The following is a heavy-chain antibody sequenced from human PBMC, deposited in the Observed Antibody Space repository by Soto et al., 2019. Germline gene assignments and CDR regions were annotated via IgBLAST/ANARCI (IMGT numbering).Heavy chain of an antibody. J-gene: IGHJ4*02. CDR3: AREPYYYDSSGYPGYFDY. CDR2: ISSSGDTI. Sequence: GVSLRLYLASSGFSFSSYEMNWFCQAPGKGLEWVSYISSSGDTIYSADSVKGGFTISRDNAKNSLYLQMNSLRVEDTAVYYCAREPYYYDSSGYPGYFDYWGQGTLVTGSS. CDR1: GFSFSSYE. V-gene: IGHV3-48*03. D-gene: IGHD3-22*01.